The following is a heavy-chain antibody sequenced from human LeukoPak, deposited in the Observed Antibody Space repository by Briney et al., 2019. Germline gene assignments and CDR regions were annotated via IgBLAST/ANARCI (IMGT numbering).Heavy chain of an antibody. D-gene: IGHD6-19*01. CDR3: ARSSSGWYPHYFDY. V-gene: IGHV1-2*02. CDR1: GYTFTGYY. J-gene: IGHJ4*02. Sequence: ASVKVSCKASGYTFTGYYMHWVRQAPGQGLEWMGWINPNSGGTNYAQKFQGRVTMTRDTSICTAYMELSRLRSDDTAVYYCARSSSGWYPHYFDYWGQGTLVTVSS. CDR2: INPNSGGT.